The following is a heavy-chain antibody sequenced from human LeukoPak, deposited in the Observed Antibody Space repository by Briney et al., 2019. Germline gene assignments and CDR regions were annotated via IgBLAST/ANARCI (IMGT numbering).Heavy chain of an antibody. D-gene: IGHD2-2*01. Sequence: ASVXXXXXAXGYTFTSYDXNWVRQAAGQGLEWMGWMNPNSGNTVYAQKFQGRVTITRNTSISTAYMELSSLRSEDTAVYYCARGGYQLLLFYWGQGTLVTVSS. J-gene: IGHJ4*02. CDR1: GYTFTSYD. CDR3: ARGGYQLLLFY. CDR2: MNPNSGNT. V-gene: IGHV1-8*03.